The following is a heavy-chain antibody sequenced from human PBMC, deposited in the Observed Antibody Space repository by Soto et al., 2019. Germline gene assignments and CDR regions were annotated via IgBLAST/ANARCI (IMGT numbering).Heavy chain of an antibody. Sequence: QVQLVQSGAEVKKSGASVKVSCKASGYTFTGYYIHWVRQAPGQGLEWMGWINPNTGGTNYAQKFQGWVTMTRDTSISPAYMELSRLRSDDTAVYYCARDSTGADVLDYWGQGTLVTVSS. V-gene: IGHV1-2*04. D-gene: IGHD1-1*01. CDR1: GYTFTGYY. J-gene: IGHJ4*02. CDR2: INPNTGGT. CDR3: ARDSTGADVLDY.